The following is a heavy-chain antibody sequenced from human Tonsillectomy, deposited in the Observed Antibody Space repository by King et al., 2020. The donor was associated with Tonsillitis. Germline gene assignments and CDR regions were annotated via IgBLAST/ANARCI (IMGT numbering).Heavy chain of an antibody. D-gene: IGHD3-22*01. CDR1: GFTFSSYG. CDR2: ISYDGSNK. V-gene: IGHV3-30*03. J-gene: IGHJ3*02. Sequence: VQLVESGGGVVQPGRSLRLSCAASGFTFSSYGMHWVRQAPGKGLEWVAVISYDGSNKYYADSVKGRFTISRDNSKNTLYLQMNSLRAEDTAVYYCARPYYYDSSGHYKTPDAFDIWGQGTMVTVSS. CDR3: ARPYYYDSSGHYKTPDAFDI.